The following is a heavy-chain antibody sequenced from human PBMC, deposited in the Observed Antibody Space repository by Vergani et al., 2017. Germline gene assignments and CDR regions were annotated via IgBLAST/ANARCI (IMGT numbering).Heavy chain of an antibody. D-gene: IGHD3-22*01. CDR1: GFTFDDYG. CDR2: INWNGGST. V-gene: IGHV3-20*04. Sequence: EVQQVESGGGVVRPGGSLRLSCAASGFTFDDYGMSWVRQAPGKGLEWVSGINWNGGSTGYADSVKGRFTISRDNAKNSLYLQMNSLRAEDTALYYCASVDYYDSSGYYYPYYFDYWGQGTLVTVSS. J-gene: IGHJ4*02. CDR3: ASVDYYDSSGYYYPYYFDY.